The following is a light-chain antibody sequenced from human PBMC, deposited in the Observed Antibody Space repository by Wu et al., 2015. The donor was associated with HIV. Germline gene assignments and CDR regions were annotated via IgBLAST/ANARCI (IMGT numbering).Light chain of an antibody. CDR1: QSISSW. J-gene: IGKJ1*01. Sequence: ASVGDRVTITCRASQSISSWLAWYQQKPGKAPKLLIYKASSLESGVPSRFSGSGSGTEFTLTISSLQPDDFATYYCQQYNSYPWTFGQGTKVEIK. V-gene: IGKV1-5*03. CDR2: KAS. CDR3: QQYNSYPWT.